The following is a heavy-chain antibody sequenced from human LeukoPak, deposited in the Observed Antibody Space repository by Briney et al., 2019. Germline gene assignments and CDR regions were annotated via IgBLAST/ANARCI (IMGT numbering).Heavy chain of an antibody. CDR3: ARPYYHDSSGRFDS. J-gene: IGHJ4*02. V-gene: IGHV3-23*01. CDR1: GFTYTSYG. CDR2: ISGSGNSA. Sequence: GGSLRLSCAASGFTYTSYGMAWVRQAPGKGLEWVSTISGSGNSAYYGDSVQGRFTISRDNSRNTVYLQMSSPRAEDTAVYYCARPYYHDSSGRFDSWGQGTLVTVSS. D-gene: IGHD3-22*01.